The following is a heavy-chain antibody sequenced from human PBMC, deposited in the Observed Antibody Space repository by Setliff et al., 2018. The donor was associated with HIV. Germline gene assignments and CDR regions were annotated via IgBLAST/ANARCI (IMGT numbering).Heavy chain of an antibody. V-gene: IGHV1-69*13. CDR1: GGTFSSYA. D-gene: IGHD6-13*01. CDR2: IIPMFGTA. J-gene: IGHJ4*02. Sequence: ASVKVSCKASGGTFSSYAISWVRQAPGQGLEWMGGIIPMFGTANYEQKFQGRFTITADESTSTASMELSSLGSEDTAVYYCARLPDISSWPFDYWAQGTLVTVSS. CDR3: ARLPDISSWPFDY.